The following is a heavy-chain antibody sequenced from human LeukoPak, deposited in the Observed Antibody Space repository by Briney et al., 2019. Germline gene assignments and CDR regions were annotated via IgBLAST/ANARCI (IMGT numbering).Heavy chain of an antibody. J-gene: IGHJ4*02. CDR1: GYTFTGYY. D-gene: IGHD5-24*01. CDR2: ISVYNGNT. Sequence: ASVKVSCKASGYTFTGYYMHWVRQAPGQGLEWMGWISVYNGNTNYAQKFQGRVTMTTDTSTSTAYMDLRSLRSDDTAVYYCARVSRDGYNFDYWGQGTLVTVSS. CDR3: ARVSRDGYNFDY. V-gene: IGHV1-18*04.